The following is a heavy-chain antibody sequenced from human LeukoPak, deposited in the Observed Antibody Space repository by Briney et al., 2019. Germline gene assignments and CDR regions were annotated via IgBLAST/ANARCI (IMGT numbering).Heavy chain of an antibody. J-gene: IGHJ4*02. V-gene: IGHV3-23*01. D-gene: IGHD3-10*01. Sequence: GRSLRLSCTASGFTFGDYAMSWFRQAPGKGLEWVSAISGSGGSTYYADSVKGRFTISRDNSKNTLYLQMNSLRAEDTAVYYCAKSSQLWFGELWGLDYWGQGTLVTVSS. CDR2: ISGSGGST. CDR1: GFTFGDYA. CDR3: AKSSQLWFGELWGLDY.